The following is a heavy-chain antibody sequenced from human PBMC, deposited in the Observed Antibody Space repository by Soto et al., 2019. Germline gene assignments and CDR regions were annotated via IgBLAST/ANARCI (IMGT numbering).Heavy chain of an antibody. CDR1: GGSISSGGYY. CDR2: IYYSGST. CDR3: ASSYYGSGSYYNRGSLAFDI. V-gene: IGHV4-31*03. Sequence: SETLSLTCTVSGGSISSGGYYWSWIRQHPGKGLEWIGYIYYSGSTYYNPSLKSRVTISVDTSKNQLSLKLSPVTAADTAVYYCASSYYGSGSYYNRGSLAFDIWGQGTMVTVSS. D-gene: IGHD3-10*01. J-gene: IGHJ3*02.